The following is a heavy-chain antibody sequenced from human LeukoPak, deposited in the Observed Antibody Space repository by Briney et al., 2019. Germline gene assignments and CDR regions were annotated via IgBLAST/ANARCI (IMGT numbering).Heavy chain of an antibody. CDR3: ARDGFRTSLPAADDDAFDI. V-gene: IGHV3-7*01. CDR1: GFTFSSYW. CDR2: IKQDGSEK. J-gene: IGHJ3*02. Sequence: GGSLRLSCAASGFTFSSYWMSWVRQAPGKGLEWVANIKQDGSEKYYVDSVKGRFTISRDNAKNSLYLQMNSLRAEDTAVYYYARDGFRTSLPAADDDAFDIWGQGTMVTVSS. D-gene: IGHD2-2*01.